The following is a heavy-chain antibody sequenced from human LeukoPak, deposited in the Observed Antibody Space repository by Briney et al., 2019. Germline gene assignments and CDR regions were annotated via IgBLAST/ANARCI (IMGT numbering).Heavy chain of an antibody. CDR3: ARIWESFDY. CDR2: IYYSGST. J-gene: IGHJ4*02. CDR1: GYSISSGYY. D-gene: IGHD1-26*01. Sequence: SETLSLTCTVSGYSISSGYYWGWIRPPPGKGLEWIGSIYYSGSTYYNPSLKSRVTISVDTSNNQFSLKLSSVTAADTAIYYCARIWESFDYWGQGTLVTVSS. V-gene: IGHV4-38-2*02.